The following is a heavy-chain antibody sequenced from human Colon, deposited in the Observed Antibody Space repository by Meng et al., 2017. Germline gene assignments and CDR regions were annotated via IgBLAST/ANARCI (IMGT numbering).Heavy chain of an antibody. V-gene: IGHV3-74*01. J-gene: IGHJ4*02. D-gene: IGHD1-26*01. CDR2: INPDGSSI. Sequence: VQLLWFGVGLFLPGGCFSLFCAACGFSFCGSWMHWVLQVAGMVLVWVSRINPDGSSITYSDSVKDRFIISRDNDTNTLYLQMNSVRAAETALYYCARDGPMVGATIDYWGQGTLVTVSS. CDR1: GFSFCGSW. CDR3: ARDGPMVGATIDY.